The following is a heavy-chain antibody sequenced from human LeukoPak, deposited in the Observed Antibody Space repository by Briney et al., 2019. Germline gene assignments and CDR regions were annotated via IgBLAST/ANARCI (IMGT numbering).Heavy chain of an antibody. D-gene: IGHD3-3*01. V-gene: IGHV4-30-4*01. CDR2: IYYSGST. Sequence: SETLSLTCTVSGGSISSGDYYWSCIRQPPGKGLEWIGYIYYSGSTYYNPSLKSRVTISVDTSKNQFSLKLSSVTAADTAVYYCARENYDFWSGYLRAVGYNWFDPWGQGTLVTVSS. CDR1: GGSISSGDYY. J-gene: IGHJ5*02. CDR3: ARENYDFWSGYLRAVGYNWFDP.